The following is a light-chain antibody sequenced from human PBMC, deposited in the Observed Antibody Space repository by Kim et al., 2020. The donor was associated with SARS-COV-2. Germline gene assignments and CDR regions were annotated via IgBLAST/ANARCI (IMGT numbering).Light chain of an antibody. Sequence: ASVGDRVTITCRASQDINNYLAWYQQKPGRVPKLLINTASTLQSGVPSRFRGSGSGTDFTLTISSLQPEDVATYYCQNYYRAPDTFGPGTKVDIK. CDR2: TAS. J-gene: IGKJ3*01. CDR1: QDINNY. V-gene: IGKV1-27*01. CDR3: QNYYRAPDT.